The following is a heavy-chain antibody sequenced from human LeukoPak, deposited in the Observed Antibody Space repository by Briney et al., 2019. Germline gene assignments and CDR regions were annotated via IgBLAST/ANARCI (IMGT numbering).Heavy chain of an antibody. J-gene: IGHJ3*02. CDR2: INHSGST. D-gene: IGHD6-13*01. CDR3: ARRIAAADAFDI. Sequence: SETLSLTCAVYGGSFSGYYWSWIRQPPGKGLEWIGEINHSGSTNYNPSLKSRVTISVDTSKNQFSLKLSSVTAADTAVYYCARRIAAADAFDIWGQGTMVTVSS. CDR1: GGSFSGYY. V-gene: IGHV4-34*01.